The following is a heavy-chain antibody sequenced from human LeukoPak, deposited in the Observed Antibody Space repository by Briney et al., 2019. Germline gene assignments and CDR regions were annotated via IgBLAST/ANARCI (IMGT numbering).Heavy chain of an antibody. D-gene: IGHD6-13*01. CDR2: IYYSGST. Sequence: SETLSLTCTVSGGSISSYYWSWIRQPPGKGLEWIGYIYYSGSTNYNPSLKSQVTISVDTSKNQFSLKLSSVTAADTAVYYCARSGYSSSWYWGSGWFDPWGQGTLVTVSS. CDR3: ARSGYSSSWYWGSGWFDP. V-gene: IGHV4-59*08. J-gene: IGHJ5*02. CDR1: GGSISSYY.